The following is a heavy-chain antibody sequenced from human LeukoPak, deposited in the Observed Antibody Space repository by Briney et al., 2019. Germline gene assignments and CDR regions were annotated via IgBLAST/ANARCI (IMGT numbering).Heavy chain of an antibody. V-gene: IGHV4-34*01. CDR1: GGSFSGYY. J-gene: IGHJ5*02. CDR3: ARAPSWYPYNSFDP. CDR2: INHSGST. Sequence: SETLSLTCAVSGGSFSGYYWSWIRQPPGKGLEWIGEINHSGSTNYNPSLKSRVTILVDTSKNQLSLKLSSVTAADTAVYYCARAPSWYPYNSFDPWGQGTLVTLSS. D-gene: IGHD6-13*01.